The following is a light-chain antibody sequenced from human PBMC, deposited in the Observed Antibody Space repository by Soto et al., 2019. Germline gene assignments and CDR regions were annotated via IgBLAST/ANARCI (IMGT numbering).Light chain of an antibody. CDR2: AAS. J-gene: IGKJ4*01. Sequence: DLQMTQSPSAMSASVGDRVTITCRASQGFDNYLAWFQQKPGKVPQRLIYAASPLQSGVPSRFSGSGSGTEFTLTISSLQPEDFATYYWLQDRSYPLIFGGGTKVEIK. V-gene: IGKV1-17*03. CDR3: LQDRSYPLI. CDR1: QGFDNY.